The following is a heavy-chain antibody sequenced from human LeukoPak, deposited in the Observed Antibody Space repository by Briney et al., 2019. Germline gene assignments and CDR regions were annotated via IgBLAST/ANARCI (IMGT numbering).Heavy chain of an antibody. CDR3: ARGLTGVDY. D-gene: IGHD7-27*01. V-gene: IGHV3-7*01. CDR2: INQDESAK. CDR1: GFTFDDFG. J-gene: IGHJ4*02. Sequence: GGSLRLSCAASGFTFDDFGMSWVRQVPGKGLEWVASINQDESAKFYMDSVKGRFTISRDNAKNSLYLQMNSLTVDDTALYYCARGLTGVDYWGQGAQVIVSS.